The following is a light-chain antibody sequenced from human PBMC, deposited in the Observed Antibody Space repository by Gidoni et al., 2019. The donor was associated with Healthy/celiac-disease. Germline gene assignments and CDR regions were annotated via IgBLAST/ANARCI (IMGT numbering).Light chain of an antibody. Sequence: EIVMTPSPATLSVSPGERATLSCRASQRVNSNLAWYQQKPGQAPRLLIYGASTRATGIPARFSGSGSGTEFTLTISSLQSEDFAVYYCQQYNNWPITFXXXTRLEIK. CDR1: QRVNSN. V-gene: IGKV3-15*01. J-gene: IGKJ5*01. CDR2: GAS. CDR3: QQYNNWPIT.